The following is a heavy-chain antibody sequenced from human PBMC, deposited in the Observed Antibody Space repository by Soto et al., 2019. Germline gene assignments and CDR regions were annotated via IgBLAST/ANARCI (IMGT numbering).Heavy chain of an antibody. CDR3: ALGWWLRAGDAFDF. Sequence: SETLSLTCTVSGGSISSYYWSWIRQPPGKGLEWIGYIYYSGSTNYNPSLKSRVTISVDTSKNQFSLKLSSVTAADTAVYYCALGWWLRAGDAFDFWGQGTMVTV. V-gene: IGHV4-59*01. J-gene: IGHJ3*01. D-gene: IGHD5-12*01. CDR2: IYYSGST. CDR1: GGSISSYY.